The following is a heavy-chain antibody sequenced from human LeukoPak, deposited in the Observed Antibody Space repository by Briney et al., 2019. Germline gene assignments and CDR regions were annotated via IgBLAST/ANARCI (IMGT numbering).Heavy chain of an antibody. CDR1: GFTFSHYA. Sequence: GGSLRLSCATSGFTFSHYAMHWVRQAPGKGLEWVAVMWSDGTDEYYGDSVKGRFTISRDNSKRAVYLQMNSLRVEDTAVYYCAKDAQRGFDFSNSLESWGQGTLVTVSS. V-gene: IGHV3-33*06. D-gene: IGHD4-11*01. J-gene: IGHJ4*02. CDR2: MWSDGTDE. CDR3: AKDAQRGFDFSNSLES.